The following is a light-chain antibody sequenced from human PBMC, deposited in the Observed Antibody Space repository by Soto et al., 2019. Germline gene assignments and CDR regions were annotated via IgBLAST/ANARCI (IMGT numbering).Light chain of an antibody. J-gene: IGKJ5*01. CDR2: DAS. CDR1: ESVFGY. CDR3: QQRYRWPPIT. Sequence: EVVLTQSPATLSLSPGERATLSCRASESVFGYLAWYQHKPGQTPRLLIYDASNRATGVPARFSGSGSGTDFTLTISSLEPEDFAVYYCQQRYRWPPITFGQGTRLDNK. V-gene: IGKV3-11*01.